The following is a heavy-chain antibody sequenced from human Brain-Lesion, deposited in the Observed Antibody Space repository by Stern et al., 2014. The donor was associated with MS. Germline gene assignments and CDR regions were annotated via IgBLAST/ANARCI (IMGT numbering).Heavy chain of an antibody. D-gene: IGHD3-22*01. CDR1: GYTFTGYY. V-gene: IGHV1-2*04. CDR2: INPKSGGT. Sequence: VQLVQSGAEVKKPGASVKVSCKVSGYTFTGYYMPWGRQAPGQGLEWMGWINPKSGGTSYAQKFQGWVPMTRDTSINTAYMELSRLRSDDTAVYYCATYFYDSTGYNDFWGQGTLVTVSS. J-gene: IGHJ4*02. CDR3: ATYFYDSTGYNDF.